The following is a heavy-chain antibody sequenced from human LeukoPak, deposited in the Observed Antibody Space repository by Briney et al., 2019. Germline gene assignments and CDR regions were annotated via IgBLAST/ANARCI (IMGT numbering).Heavy chain of an antibody. CDR1: GYTLTELS. Sequence: PSVQVSCKVSGYTLTELSMHWVRQAPGKGLEWMGGFDPEDGEPIYAQKFQGRVTMTEDTSTDTAYMELSSLRSEDTAVYYCATGLEPYDDAFDIWGQGKMVSVSS. CDR2: FDPEDGEP. D-gene: IGHD1-1*01. CDR3: ATGLEPYDDAFDI. V-gene: IGHV1-24*01. J-gene: IGHJ3*02.